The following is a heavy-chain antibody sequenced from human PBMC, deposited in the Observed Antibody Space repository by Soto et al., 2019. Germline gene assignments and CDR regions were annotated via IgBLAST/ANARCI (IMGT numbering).Heavy chain of an antibody. Sequence: QVQLVESGGGVVQPGRSLRLSCAASGFTFSSYAMHWVRQAPGKGLEWVAVISYDGSNKYYADSVKGRFTISRDNSKNTQYLQMNSLRAEDTAVYYCVRGFYSSGWYFDYWGQGTLVTVSS. V-gene: IGHV3-30-3*01. CDR3: VRGFYSSGWYFDY. CDR2: ISYDGSNK. CDR1: GFTFSSYA. J-gene: IGHJ4*02. D-gene: IGHD6-19*01.